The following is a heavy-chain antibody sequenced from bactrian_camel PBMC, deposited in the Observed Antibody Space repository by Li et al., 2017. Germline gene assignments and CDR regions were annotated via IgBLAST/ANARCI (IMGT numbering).Heavy chain of an antibody. Sequence: HVQLVESGGGLVQPGGSLRLSCADSGDIYTSWVRQAPGKGLEWVSYITSDGSNTYYADSVKGRFTISEDNAKNTVYLQMNSLKPEDTAMYYCAADNFPCHTPATLTRISAEYWGQGTQVTVS. CDR1: GDIY. D-gene: IGHD1*01. J-gene: IGHJ4*01. V-gene: IGHV3-2*01. CDR3: AADNFPCHTPATLTRISAEY. CDR2: ITSDGSNT.